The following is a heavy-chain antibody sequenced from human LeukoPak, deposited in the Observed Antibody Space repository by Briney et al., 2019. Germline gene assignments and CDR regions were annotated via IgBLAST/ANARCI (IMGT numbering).Heavy chain of an antibody. J-gene: IGHJ4*02. CDR3: SRVITPGLMSLALDF. V-gene: IGHV1-2*02. CDR2: IDPNSGGT. CDR1: GYTFTGYY. D-gene: IGHD3-10*01. Sequence: ASVTVSCKASGYTFTGYYMHWVRQAPGQGLEWMGWIDPNSGGTNYAQKFQGRVTMTRDTSISTAYMDLSRLASDDTAMYYCSRVITPGLMSLALDFWGQGTLVTVSS.